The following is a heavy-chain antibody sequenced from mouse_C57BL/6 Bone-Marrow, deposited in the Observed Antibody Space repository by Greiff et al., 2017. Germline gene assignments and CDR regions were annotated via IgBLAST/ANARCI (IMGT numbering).Heavy chain of an antibody. CDR1: GYSITSGYY. J-gene: IGHJ1*03. CDR2: ISYDGSN. V-gene: IGHV3-6*01. CDR3: ARPPYYYGSSYDWYFDV. D-gene: IGHD1-1*01. Sequence: EVKLQESGPGLVKPSQSLSLTCSVTGYSITSGYYWNWIRQFPGNKLEWMGYISYDGSNNYNPSLKNRISITRDTSKNQFFLKLNSVTTEDTATYYCARPPYYYGSSYDWYFDVWGTGTTVTVSS.